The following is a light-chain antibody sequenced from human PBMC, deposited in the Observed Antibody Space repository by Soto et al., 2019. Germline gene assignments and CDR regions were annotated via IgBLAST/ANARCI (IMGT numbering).Light chain of an antibody. J-gene: IGKJ1*01. CDR2: DAS. Sequence: SASVGARVPITCRARQSVSGWLAWYQQKPGTAPKLLIYDASNLESWVPSRVSAIVSGTDFSLTIRCRQTENFATYEGQHYNADSTWTCCPWTMV. V-gene: IGKV1-5*01. CDR1: QSVSGW. CDR3: QHYNADSTWT.